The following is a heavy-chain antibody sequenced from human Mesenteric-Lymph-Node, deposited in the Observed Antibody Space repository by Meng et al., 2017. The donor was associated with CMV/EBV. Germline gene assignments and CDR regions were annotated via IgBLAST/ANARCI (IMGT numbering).Heavy chain of an antibody. Sequence: ASVKVSCKASGYTFTSYGISWVRQATGQGLEWMGWMNPNSGNTGYAQKFQGRVTITRNTSISTAYMELSSLRSEDTAVYYCARAHLYVSTDTSMDVWGQGTTVTVSS. CDR2: MNPNSGNT. V-gene: IGHV1-8*03. D-gene: IGHD3-22*01. J-gene: IGHJ6*02. CDR3: ARAHLYVSTDTSMDV. CDR1: GYTFTSYG.